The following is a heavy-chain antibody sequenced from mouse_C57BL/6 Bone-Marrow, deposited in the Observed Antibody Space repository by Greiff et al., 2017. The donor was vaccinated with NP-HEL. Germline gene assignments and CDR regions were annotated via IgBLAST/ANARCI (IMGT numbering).Heavy chain of an antibody. CDR3: AGLRLAY. CDR2: IHPSDSDT. Sequence: QVQLKQPGAELVKPGASVKVSCKASGYTFTSYWMHWVKQRPGQGLEWIGSIHPSDSDTNYNQKFKGKATLTVDKSSSTAYVQLSSPTSEESAVYYCAGLRLAYWGKGTLVTVSA. CDR1: GYTFTSYW. D-gene: IGHD2-4*01. J-gene: IGHJ3*01. V-gene: IGHV1-74*01.